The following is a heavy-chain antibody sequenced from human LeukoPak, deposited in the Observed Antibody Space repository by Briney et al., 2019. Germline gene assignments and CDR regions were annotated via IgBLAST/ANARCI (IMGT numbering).Heavy chain of an antibody. Sequence: GGSLRLSCAASGFTFGTYTMSWVRQAPGKGPEWVSGISGSGGTTDYTDSVKGRFTISRDNSKNTLYLQMNSLRAEDTAVYYCAKDIRITMVRGVINDYWGQGTLVTVSS. V-gene: IGHV3-23*01. CDR2: ISGSGGTT. CDR1: GFTFGTYT. J-gene: IGHJ4*02. D-gene: IGHD3-10*01. CDR3: AKDIRITMVRGVINDY.